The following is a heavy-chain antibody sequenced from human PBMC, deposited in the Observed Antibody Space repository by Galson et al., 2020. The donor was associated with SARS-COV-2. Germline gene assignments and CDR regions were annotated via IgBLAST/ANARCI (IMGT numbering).Heavy chain of an antibody. D-gene: IGHD3-10*01. CDR2: IFYGGSI. CDR3: ARDGFSAPPASVMDV. CDR1: GGSVSSGSYF. J-gene: IGHJ6*02. V-gene: IGHV4-61*01. Sequence: SQTLSLTCNVSGGSVSSGSYFWSWIRQPPGKGLEYIGYIFYGGSIYYNPSLKSRVTISVDTSKNQFSLKLTSVTAADTAVYYCARDGFSAPPASVMDVWDQGTTVTVSS.